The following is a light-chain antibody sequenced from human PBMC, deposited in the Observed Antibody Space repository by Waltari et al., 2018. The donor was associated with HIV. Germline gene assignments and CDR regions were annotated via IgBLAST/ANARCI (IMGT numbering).Light chain of an antibody. V-gene: IGLV3-1*01. Sequence: SYELTQPPSVSVSPGQTASITCSGDKLGDKYACWYQQKPGQSPVLVIYQDNKRPSGIPERFSGSNSGNTATLTISGTQAMDEADSYCQAWDSSTPVVFGGGTKLTVL. CDR1: KLGDKY. CDR2: QDN. CDR3: QAWDSSTPVV. J-gene: IGLJ2*01.